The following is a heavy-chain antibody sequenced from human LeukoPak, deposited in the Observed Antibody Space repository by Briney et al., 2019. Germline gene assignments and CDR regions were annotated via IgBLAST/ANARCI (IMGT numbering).Heavy chain of an antibody. J-gene: IGHJ3*02. V-gene: IGHV3-30-3*01. CDR1: GFTFSSYA. CDR2: ISYDGSNK. CDR3: ARSRAVEAAFDI. D-gene: IGHD6-19*01. Sequence: GRSLRLSCAASGFTFSSYAMRWVRQAPGKGLEWVAVISYDGSNKYYADSVKGRFTISRDNSKNTLYLQMNSLRAEDTAVYYCARSRAVEAAFDIWGQGTMVTVSS.